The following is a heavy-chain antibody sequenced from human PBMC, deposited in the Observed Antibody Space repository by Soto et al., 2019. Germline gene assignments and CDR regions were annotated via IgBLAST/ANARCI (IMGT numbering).Heavy chain of an antibody. Sequence: QVQLVESGGGVVQPGRSLRLSCAASGFTFSSYGMHWVRQAPGKGLEWVAVIWYDGSNKYYADSVKGRFTISRDNSKNTLYLQMNSLRAEDTAVYYCARAGIAAAGTSPFFDYWGQGTLVTVSS. CDR1: GFTFSSYG. CDR2: IWYDGSNK. CDR3: ARAGIAAAGTSPFFDY. V-gene: IGHV3-33*01. J-gene: IGHJ4*02. D-gene: IGHD6-13*01.